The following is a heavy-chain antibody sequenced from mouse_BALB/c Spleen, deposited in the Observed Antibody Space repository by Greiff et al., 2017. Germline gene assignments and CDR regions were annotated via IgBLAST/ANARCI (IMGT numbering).Heavy chain of an antibody. Sequence: EVQLQQSGAELVKPGASVKLSCTASGFNIKDTYMHWVKQRPEQGLEWIGRIDPANGNTKYDPKFQGKATITADTSSNTAYLQLSSLTSEDTAVYYCAPYGNYEGFDVWGAGTTVTVSS. D-gene: IGHD2-1*01. CDR1: GFNIKDTY. J-gene: IGHJ1*01. CDR3: APYGNYEGFDV. CDR2: IDPANGNT. V-gene: IGHV14-3*02.